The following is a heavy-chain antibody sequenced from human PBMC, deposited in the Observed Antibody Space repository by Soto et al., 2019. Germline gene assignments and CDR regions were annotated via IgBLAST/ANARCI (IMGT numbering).Heavy chain of an antibody. Sequence: PETLSLTCGASGGSISSTNCCTWVRQPPGKGLEWIGEIYHSGGTNYNPSLKSRVAISVDRSKNQFFLILSSVSVADTAVYYCGRVPDYWGQGILVTGSS. CDR2: IYHSGGT. D-gene: IGHD2-2*01. CDR3: GRVPDY. CDR1: GGSISSTNC. V-gene: IGHV4-4*03. J-gene: IGHJ4*02.